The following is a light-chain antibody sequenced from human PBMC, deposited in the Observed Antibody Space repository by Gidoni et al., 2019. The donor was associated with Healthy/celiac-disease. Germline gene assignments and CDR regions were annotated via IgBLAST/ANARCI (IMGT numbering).Light chain of an antibody. CDR1: QSVSSN. CDR2: DAS. J-gene: IGKJ1*01. CDR3: QQRSDWPT. V-gene: IGKV3-11*01. Sequence: EIVLTQSPATLSLSPGERATLSCRASQSVSSNLAWYQQKFGQAPRLLIYDASNRATGIPARFSGSGSGTDFTLTISSLEPEDFAVYYCQQRSDWPTFGPXTNVEIK.